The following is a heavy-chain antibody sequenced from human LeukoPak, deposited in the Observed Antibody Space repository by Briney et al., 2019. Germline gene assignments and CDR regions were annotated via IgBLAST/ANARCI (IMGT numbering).Heavy chain of an antibody. CDR1: GFNVISNY. V-gene: IGHV3-53*01. CDR2: IYSGGTT. CDR3: TRAIQWFGELFYGMDV. Sequence: GGSLRLSCAASGFNVISNYMSWVRQAPGKGLEWVSVIYSGGTTNYGDSVKGRFTISRDTSKNTLYLQMNSLRAEDTAVYYCTRAIQWFGELFYGMDVWAKGPRSPSP. J-gene: IGHJ6*02. D-gene: IGHD3-10*01.